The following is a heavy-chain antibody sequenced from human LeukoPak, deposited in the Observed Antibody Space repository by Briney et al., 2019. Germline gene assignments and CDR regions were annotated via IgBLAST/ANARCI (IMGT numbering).Heavy chain of an antibody. J-gene: IGHJ4*02. CDR1: GYSISSGYY. Sequence: SETLSLTCAVSGYSISSGYYWGWIRQPPGKGLEWIGSMFHSGSNYYNPSLKSRVTISVDKSKNHFSLKLSPVTAADTAVYYCARSLSRGYSGFRVSPFDYWGQGTLVTVSS. CDR2: MFHSGSN. D-gene: IGHD5-12*01. CDR3: ARSLSRGYSGFRVSPFDY. V-gene: IGHV4-38-2*01.